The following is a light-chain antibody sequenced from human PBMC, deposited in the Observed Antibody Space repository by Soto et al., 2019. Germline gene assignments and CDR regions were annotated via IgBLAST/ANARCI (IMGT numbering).Light chain of an antibody. CDR2: DVS. J-gene: IGLJ1*01. V-gene: IGLV2-14*01. CDR3: TSYTTSSTLYV. CDR1: SSEVGAYNY. Sequence: QSVLTPPASLSGSPGQSITISFTGTSSEVGAYNYVSWYQQHPGKAPKLIIYDVSNRPSGISNRFSGSKSANTASLTISGLQTEDEADYFCTSYTTSSTLYVFGTGTKVTVL.